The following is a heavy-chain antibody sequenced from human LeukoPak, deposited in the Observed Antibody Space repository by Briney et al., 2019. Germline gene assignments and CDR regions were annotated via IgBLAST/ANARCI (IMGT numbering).Heavy chain of an antibody. CDR2: ISANNGNT. CDR1: GYTFISYG. D-gene: IGHD2-2*01. Sequence: ASVKVSCKASGYTFISYGISWVRQAPGQGLEWMGWISANNGNTNYAQKFQGRVTMTTDTSTSTTYMELRSLRSDDTAVYYCARGSCSSTICMGWIDYWGQGTLVTVSS. V-gene: IGHV1-18*01. J-gene: IGHJ4*02. CDR3: ARGSCSSTICMGWIDY.